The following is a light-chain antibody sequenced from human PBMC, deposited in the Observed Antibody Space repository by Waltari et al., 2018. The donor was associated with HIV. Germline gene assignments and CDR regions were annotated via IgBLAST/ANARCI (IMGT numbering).Light chain of an antibody. CDR1: TGPVTSADY. CDR3: LLYYGGAQSWL. CDR2: RTS. J-gene: IGLJ2*01. Sequence: QTVVTQEPSPTVSPGGTVTLTCSSSTGPVTSADYTNWFQRKPGQAPRALSHRTSSRHSGTPARFSGSLLGDRAALTLSGVQPEDEAEYYCLLYYGGAQSWLFGGGTKLTVL. V-gene: IGLV7-43*01.